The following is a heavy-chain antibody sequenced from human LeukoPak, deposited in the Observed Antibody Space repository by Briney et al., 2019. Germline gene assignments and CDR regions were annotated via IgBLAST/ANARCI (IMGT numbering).Heavy chain of an antibody. CDR1: GGSFSGYY. CDR3: ARPGLRAYYYGSGSYYFDY. CDR2: INHSGST. Sequence: PSETLSLTCAVYGGSFSGYYWSWIRQPPGKGLEWIGEINHSGSTNYNPSLKSRVTISVDTSKNQFSLKLSSVTAADTAVYYCARPGLRAYYYGSGSYYFDYWGQGTLVTVSS. J-gene: IGHJ4*02. D-gene: IGHD3-10*01. V-gene: IGHV4-34*01.